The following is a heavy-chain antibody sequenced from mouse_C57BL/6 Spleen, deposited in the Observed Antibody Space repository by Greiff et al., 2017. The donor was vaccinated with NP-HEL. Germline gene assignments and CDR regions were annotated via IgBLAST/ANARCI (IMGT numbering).Heavy chain of an antibody. D-gene: IGHD2-10*01. V-gene: IGHV1-72*01. CDR1: GYTFTSYW. CDR2: IDPNSGGT. J-gene: IGHJ4*01. CDR3: ARASLLRYAMDY. Sequence: KQSCKASGYTFTSYWMHWVKQRPGRGLEWIGRIDPNSGGTKYNEKFKSKATLTVDKPSSTAYMQLSSLTSEDSAVYYCARASLLRYAMDYWGQGTSVTVSS.